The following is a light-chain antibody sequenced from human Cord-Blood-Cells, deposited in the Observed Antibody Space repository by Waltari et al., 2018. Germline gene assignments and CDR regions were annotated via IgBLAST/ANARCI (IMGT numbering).Light chain of an antibody. J-gene: IGLJ2*01. V-gene: IGLV2-18*02. CDR1: SSDVGSYNR. CDR3: SSYTSRSTCV. Sequence: QSALPQPPSVSGSPGQSVTIPCTGTSSDVGSYNRVPWYQQPPGTAPKPMIYEVSNRPAGVPDRFAGSKTGNTASLTISGLQAEGGADYYCSSYTSRSTCVLGGGTKLTVL. CDR2: EVS.